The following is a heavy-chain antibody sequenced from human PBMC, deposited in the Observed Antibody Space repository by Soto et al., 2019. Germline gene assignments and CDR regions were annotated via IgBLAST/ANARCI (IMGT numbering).Heavy chain of an antibody. V-gene: IGHV3-33*01. CDR2: IWYDGSNK. CDR1: GFTFSSYG. D-gene: IGHD3-3*01. CDR3: ARDISSAGSGYYNY. Sequence: QVQLVESGGGVVQPGRSLRLSCAASGFTFSSYGMHWVRQAPGKGLEWVAVIWYDGSNKYYADSVKGRFTISRDNSKNELYLQMNSLRAEDTAVYYCARDISSAGSGYYNYWGQGTLVTVSS. J-gene: IGHJ4*02.